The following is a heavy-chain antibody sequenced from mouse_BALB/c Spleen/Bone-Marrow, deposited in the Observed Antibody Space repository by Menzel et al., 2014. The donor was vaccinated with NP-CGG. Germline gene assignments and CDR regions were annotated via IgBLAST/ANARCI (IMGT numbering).Heavy chain of an antibody. J-gene: IGHJ3*01. D-gene: IGHD2-1*01. CDR2: IDPYNGDT. V-gene: IGHV1S135*01. CDR1: GYAFTSFN. Sequence: QLQESGPELVKPGASVKVSCKASGYAFTSFNIYWVKQSHGKSLEWIGYIDPYNGDTNYNQKFKVKATLTVDKSSSTAYMHLNSLTSEDSAVYYCASCGNYEAWFAYWDQGTLVTVSA. CDR3: ASCGNYEAWFAY.